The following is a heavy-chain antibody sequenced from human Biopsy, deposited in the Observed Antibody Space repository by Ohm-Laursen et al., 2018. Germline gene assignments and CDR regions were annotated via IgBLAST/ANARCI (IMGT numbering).Heavy chain of an antibody. CDR1: GFTFSDYY. CDR3: ARELGNGMDV. CDR2: ITNTGRTV. V-gene: IGHV3-11*01. J-gene: IGHJ6*02. Sequence: FLRLSCVASGFTFSDYYMNWIRQAPGKGLAWVSFITNTGRTVYADSVKGRFTISRDNADNSLHLQMKSLRAEDTAVYYCARELGNGMDVWGQGTPVTVSS.